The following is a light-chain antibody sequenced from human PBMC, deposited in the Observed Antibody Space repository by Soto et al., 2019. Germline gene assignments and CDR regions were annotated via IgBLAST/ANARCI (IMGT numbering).Light chain of an antibody. J-gene: IGKJ5*01. V-gene: IGKV1-39*01. Sequence: DIQMTQSPSFLSASVGDRVTITCRASQSIGKHLNWYQQKPGKAPKFLIYGASTLQSGVPSRFSGSGSGTDFTLTVNSLQPEDFATYYCQQSYSSPTTFXQGTRMEIK. CDR1: QSIGKH. CDR2: GAS. CDR3: QQSYSSPTT.